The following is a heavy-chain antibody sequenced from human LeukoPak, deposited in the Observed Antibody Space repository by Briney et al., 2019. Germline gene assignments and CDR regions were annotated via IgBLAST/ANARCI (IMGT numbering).Heavy chain of an antibody. J-gene: IGHJ4*02. Sequence: GGSLRLSCAASGFTFSSYWMSWVRQAPGKGLEWVANIKEDGSEKKYVDSVKGRFTISRDSAKNSLYVQMNSLRAEDTAVYYCVRDGGGAEDYWGQGTLVTVSS. D-gene: IGHD3-16*01. CDR1: GFTFSSYW. CDR2: IKEDGSEK. CDR3: VRDGGGAEDY. V-gene: IGHV3-7*01.